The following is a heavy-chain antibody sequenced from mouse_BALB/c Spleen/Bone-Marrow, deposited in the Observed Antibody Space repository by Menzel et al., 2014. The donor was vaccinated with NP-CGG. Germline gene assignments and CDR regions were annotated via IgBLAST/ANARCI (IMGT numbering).Heavy chain of an antibody. J-gene: IGHJ4*01. Sequence: VKLMESGAELVRPGVSVKISCKGSGYTFTDYAMHWVKQSHAKSLEWIGVISTYYGDASYNQKFKGKATMTVDKSSSTAYMELARLTSEDPAIYYCARDAMDYWGQGTSVTVSS. CDR3: ARDAMDY. V-gene: IGHV1S137*01. CDR2: ISTYYGDA. CDR1: GYTFTDYA.